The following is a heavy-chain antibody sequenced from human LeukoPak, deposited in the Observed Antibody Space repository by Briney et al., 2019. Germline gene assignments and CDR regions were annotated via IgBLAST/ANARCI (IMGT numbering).Heavy chain of an antibody. CDR3: ARGPRYCSGGSCYAGFY. CDR2: INAGNGNT. CDR1: GYTFTSYA. J-gene: IGHJ4*02. D-gene: IGHD2-15*01. V-gene: IGHV1-3*01. Sequence: GASVKVSCKASGYTFTSYAMHWVRQAPGQRLEWMGWINAGNGNTKYSQKFQGRVTITRDTSASTAYMELSSLRSEDTAVYYCARGPRYCSGGSCYAGFYWGQGTLVTVSS.